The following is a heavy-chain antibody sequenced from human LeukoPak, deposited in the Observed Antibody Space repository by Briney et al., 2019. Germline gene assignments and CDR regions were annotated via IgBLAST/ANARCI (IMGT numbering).Heavy chain of an antibody. Sequence: SETLSLTCAVYGGSFSGYYWSWIRQPPGKGLEWIGEIYHSGSTNYNPSLKSRVTISVDKSKNQFSLKLSSVTAADTAVYYCARDRGDFDYWGQGTLVTVSS. J-gene: IGHJ4*02. CDR1: GGSFSGYY. CDR2: IYHSGST. D-gene: IGHD2-21*01. V-gene: IGHV4-34*01. CDR3: ARDRGDFDY.